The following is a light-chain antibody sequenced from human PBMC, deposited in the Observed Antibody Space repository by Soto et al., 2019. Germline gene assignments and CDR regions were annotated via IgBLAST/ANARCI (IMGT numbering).Light chain of an antibody. V-gene: IGKV1-39*01. J-gene: IGKJ3*01. CDR2: AAS. CDR3: QQSLKTPFT. Sequence: MTQSPSSLSASVGDRATITXRTSQTISSHLNWYQQKPGKAPKLLIYAASSLHIGVPSRFSGSGSGTDFTLTISSLQPEDFATYYCQQSLKTPFTFGPGTKVDIK. CDR1: QTISSH.